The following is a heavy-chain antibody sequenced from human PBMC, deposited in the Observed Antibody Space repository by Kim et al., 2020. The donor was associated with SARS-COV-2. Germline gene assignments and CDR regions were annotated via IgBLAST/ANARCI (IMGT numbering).Heavy chain of an antibody. V-gene: IGHV4-4*02. J-gene: IGHJ3*02. Sequence: SETLSLTCAVSGGSISSSNWWSWVRQPPGEGLEWIGEVDRSGSTNYNPSLKSRVTISVDKSKNQFSLKLSSVTAADTAVYFCAREYCSGSSCYGAFDIWGQGTMVTVSS. CDR3: AREYCSGSSCYGAFDI. CDR2: VDRSGST. D-gene: IGHD2-15*01. CDR1: GGSISSSNW.